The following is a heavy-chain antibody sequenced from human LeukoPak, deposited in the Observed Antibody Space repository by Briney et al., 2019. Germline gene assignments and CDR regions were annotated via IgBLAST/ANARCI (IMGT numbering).Heavy chain of an antibody. V-gene: IGHV4-34*01. J-gene: IGHJ5*02. CDR1: GGSFSGYY. CDR3: ASGATAVVPAAIWEPSINWFDP. D-gene: IGHD2-2*01. CDR2: INHSGST. Sequence: SETLSLTCAVYGGSFSGYYWSWIRQPPGKGLEWIGEINHSGSTNYNPSLKSRVTISVDTSKNQFSLKLSSVTAADTAVCYCASGATAVVPAAIWEPSINWFDPWGQGTLVTVSS.